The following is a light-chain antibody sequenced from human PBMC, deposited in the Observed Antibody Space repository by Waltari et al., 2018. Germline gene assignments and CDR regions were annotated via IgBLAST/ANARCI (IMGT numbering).Light chain of an antibody. Sequence: EIVVTQSPATLSVYPGERATLSCRASQSLNDNLAWYQQQPGQAPRLLIYGASIRAPGVPVRFSGSGSGTEFTLTIDSLQSEDFAVYYCQQYNNWPPYTFGQGTQLDIK. CDR2: GAS. CDR1: QSLNDN. V-gene: IGKV3-15*01. CDR3: QQYNNWPPYT. J-gene: IGKJ2*01.